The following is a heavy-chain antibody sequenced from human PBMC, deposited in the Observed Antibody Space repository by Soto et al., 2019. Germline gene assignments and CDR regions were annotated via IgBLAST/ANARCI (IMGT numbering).Heavy chain of an antibody. V-gene: IGHV4-34*01. J-gene: IGHJ6*02. Sequence: SETLSLTCAVYGGSFSGYYWSWIRQPPGKGLEWIGEINHSGSTNYNPSLKSRVTISVDTSKNQFSLKLSSVTAADTAVYYCATPRGNYYGSGRYGMDVWGQGTTVTVSS. CDR1: GGSFSGYY. CDR3: ATPRGNYYGSGRYGMDV. CDR2: INHSGST. D-gene: IGHD3-10*01.